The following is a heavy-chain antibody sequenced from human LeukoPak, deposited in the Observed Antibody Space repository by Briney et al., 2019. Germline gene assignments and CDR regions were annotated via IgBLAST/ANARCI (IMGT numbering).Heavy chain of an antibody. CDR1: GGSISSYY. Sequence: SETLSLTCTVSGGSISSYYWSWIRQPPGKGLEWIGYIYYSGSTNYNPSLKSRVTISVDTSKNLFSLKLSSVTAADTAVYYCARDPYGDYFFDYWGQGTLVTVSS. CDR3: ARDPYGDYFFDY. CDR2: IYYSGST. J-gene: IGHJ4*02. D-gene: IGHD4-17*01. V-gene: IGHV4-59*01.